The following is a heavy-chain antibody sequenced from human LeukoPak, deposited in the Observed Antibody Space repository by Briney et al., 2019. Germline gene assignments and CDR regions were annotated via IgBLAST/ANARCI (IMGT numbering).Heavy chain of an antibody. Sequence: ASVKVSCKASGGTFSSYAISWVRQAPGQGLEWMGWISAYTGNTNYAQKVQGRVTLTTDTSTSTAYMELRSLRFDDTAVYYCARADGYSGYDLYWFDPWGQGTLVTVSS. CDR3: ARADGYSGYDLYWFDP. CDR1: GGTFSSYA. D-gene: IGHD5-12*01. V-gene: IGHV1-18*01. J-gene: IGHJ5*02. CDR2: ISAYTGNT.